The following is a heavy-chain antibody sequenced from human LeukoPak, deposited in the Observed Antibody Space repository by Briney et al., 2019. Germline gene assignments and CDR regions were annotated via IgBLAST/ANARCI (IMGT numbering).Heavy chain of an antibody. CDR2: IYYSGST. D-gene: IGHD2-2*01. J-gene: IGHJ5*02. CDR3: ARDHLPDCSSTSCSTNWFDP. Sequence: SETLSLTCSVSGGSISSYYWSWIRQPPGKGLEWIGYIYYSGSTNYNPSLKSRVTISVDTSKNQFSLKLSSVTAADTAVYYCARDHLPDCSSTSCSTNWFDPWGQGTLVTVSS. V-gene: IGHV4-59*01. CDR1: GGSISSYY.